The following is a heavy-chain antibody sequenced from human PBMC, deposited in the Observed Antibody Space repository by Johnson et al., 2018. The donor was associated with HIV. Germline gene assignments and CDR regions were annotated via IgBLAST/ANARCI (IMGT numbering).Heavy chain of an antibody. J-gene: IGHJ3*02. V-gene: IGHV3-20*04. CDR2: MNWNGGST. CDR3: ARVGYSNYGGGAFDI. CDR1: GFTFDDYG. Sequence: EVQLVESGGGLVQPGGSLRLSCAASGFTFDDYGLSWVRQAPGKGLEWVSGMNWNGGSTGYEDSVKGRFTISRDNAKHSLYLQMNSLRAEDTALYYCARVGYSNYGGGAFDIWGQGTMVTVSS. D-gene: IGHD4-11*01.